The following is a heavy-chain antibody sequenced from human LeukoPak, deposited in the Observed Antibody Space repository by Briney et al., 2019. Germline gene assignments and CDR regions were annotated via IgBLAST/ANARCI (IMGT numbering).Heavy chain of an antibody. CDR1: GGSFSGYY. CDR3: ARGPKWLRFEGYYFDY. V-gene: IGHV4-34*01. CDR2: INHSGST. D-gene: IGHD5-12*01. Sequence: SETLSLTCAVYGGSFSGYYWSWIRQPPGKGLEWIGEINHSGSTNYNPSLKSRVTISVDTSKNQFSLKLSSVTAADTAVYYCARGPKWLRFEGYYFDYWGQGTLVTVSS. J-gene: IGHJ4*02.